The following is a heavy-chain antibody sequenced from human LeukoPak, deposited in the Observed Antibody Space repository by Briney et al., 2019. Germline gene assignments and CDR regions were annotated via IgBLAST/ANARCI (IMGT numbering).Heavy chain of an antibody. Sequence: SETLSLTCAVYGGSFSGYYWSWIRQPPGKGLEWIGEINHSGSTNYNPSLKSRVTISVDTSKNQFSLKLSSVTAADTAVYYCARAVAGIGSSYTFPQDYWGRGTLVTVSS. CDR1: GGSFSGYY. CDR2: INHSGST. J-gene: IGHJ4*02. CDR3: ARAVAGIGSSYTFPQDY. V-gene: IGHV4-34*01. D-gene: IGHD6-19*01.